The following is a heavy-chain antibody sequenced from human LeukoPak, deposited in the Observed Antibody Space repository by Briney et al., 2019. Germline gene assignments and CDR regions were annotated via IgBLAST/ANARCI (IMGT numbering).Heavy chain of an antibody. V-gene: IGHV4-39*01. Sequence: PSETLSLTCTVSGGSISSSSYYWGWIRQPPGKGLEWIGSIYYSGSTYYNPSLKSRVTISVDTSKNQFSLKLSSVTAADTAVYYCARQPSIVGATRFDYWGQGTLVTVSS. J-gene: IGHJ4*02. D-gene: IGHD1-26*01. CDR1: GGSISSSSYY. CDR3: ARQPSIVGATRFDY. CDR2: IYYSGST.